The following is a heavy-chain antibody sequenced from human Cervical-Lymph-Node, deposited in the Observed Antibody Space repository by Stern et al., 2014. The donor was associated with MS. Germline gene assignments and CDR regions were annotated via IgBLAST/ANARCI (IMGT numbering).Heavy chain of an antibody. CDR2: INPSGGST. Sequence: QVQLVQSGAEVKKPGASVKVSCKASGYTFSNYYMHWVRQAPGQGLEWMGIINPSGGSTSYAQKFQGRVTLTWDTSTSTVYMELSSLRDEDTAVYYCARPRLERTRDCNYWGQGTLVTVSS. CDR3: ARPRLERTRDCNY. J-gene: IGHJ4*02. D-gene: IGHD1-1*01. V-gene: IGHV1-46*01. CDR1: GYTFSNYY.